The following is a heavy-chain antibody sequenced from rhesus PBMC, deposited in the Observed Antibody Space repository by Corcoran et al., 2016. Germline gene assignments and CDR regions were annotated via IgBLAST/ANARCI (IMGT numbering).Heavy chain of an antibody. CDR2: IFWNDSK. V-gene: IGHV2-95*01. D-gene: IGHD6-31*01. J-gene: IGHJ4*01. Sequence: QVTLKASGPALVNPTQTLPLTCTFSGFSISTTGTGVGWIRQPPGQALEWLATIFWNDSKYYITSLKSRLTISKDTSKNQGVLTRTNRDPVDTATYFCARVQWVRAAARYFDYWGQGVLVTVSS. CDR1: GFSISTTGTG. CDR3: ARVQWVRAAARYFDY.